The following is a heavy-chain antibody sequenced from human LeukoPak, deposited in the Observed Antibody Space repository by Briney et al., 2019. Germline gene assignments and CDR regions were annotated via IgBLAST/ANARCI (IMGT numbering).Heavy chain of an antibody. Sequence: GGSLRLSCAASGFTFNTFWMTWVRQAPGKGLEWVANINQGGSVKYYVDSVKGRFTISRDDAESSLYVQMNSLRDEDTAVYYCARFGYSGWNLEYWGQGTLVTVSS. V-gene: IGHV3-7*01. J-gene: IGHJ4*02. CDR2: INQGGSVK. CDR1: GFTFNTFW. CDR3: ARFGYSGWNLEY. D-gene: IGHD5-12*01.